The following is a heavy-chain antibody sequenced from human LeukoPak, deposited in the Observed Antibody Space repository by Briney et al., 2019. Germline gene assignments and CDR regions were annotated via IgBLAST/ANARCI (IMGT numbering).Heavy chain of an antibody. CDR1: GFTFSTSA. CDR3: AKRTGGGDFDY. V-gene: IGHV3-23*01. CDR2: IDGSGGST. D-gene: IGHD3-16*01. Sequence: PGGSLRLSCVVSGFTFSTSAMNWVRQAPGKGLEWVSSIDGSGGSTYYAESVKGRFTISRDNSKNTLFLQMISLRADDTAVYYCAKRTGGGDFDYWGQGTLVTVSS. J-gene: IGHJ4*02.